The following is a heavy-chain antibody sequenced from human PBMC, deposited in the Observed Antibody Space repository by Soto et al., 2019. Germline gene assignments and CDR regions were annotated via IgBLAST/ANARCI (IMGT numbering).Heavy chain of an antibody. J-gene: IGHJ4*02. D-gene: IGHD6-13*01. V-gene: IGHV3-23*01. CDR3: ARGPPPRIAAAGTLFSSYYFDY. CDR2: ISGSGANT. Sequence: GGSLRLSCAASGFTFNNYAMSWVRQAPGKGLEWVSTISGSGANTYYADSVKGRFTISRDNSKNTLYLQMNSLRAEDTAVYYCARGPPPRIAAAGTLFSSYYFDYWGQGTLVTVSS. CDR1: GFTFNNYA.